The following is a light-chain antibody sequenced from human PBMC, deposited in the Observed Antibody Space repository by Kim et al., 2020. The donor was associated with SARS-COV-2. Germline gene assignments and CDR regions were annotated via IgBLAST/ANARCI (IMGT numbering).Light chain of an antibody. CDR3: CSYEGTVV. CDR2: EVN. V-gene: IGLV2-23*02. Sequence: SVSGSPGQSFTISCTGASSDVVSWYQHHPGEAPKLIIFEVNKRPSQISNRFSGSKSGNTASLTIAGLQAEDEANYYCCSYEGTVVFGGGTQLTVL. J-gene: IGLJ2*01. CDR1: SSDVV.